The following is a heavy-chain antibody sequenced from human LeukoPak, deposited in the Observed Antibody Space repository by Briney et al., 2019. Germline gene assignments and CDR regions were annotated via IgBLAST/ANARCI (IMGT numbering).Heavy chain of an antibody. Sequence: SETLSLTCTVSGGSISSGGYYWSWIRQHPGKGLEWIGYIYYSGSTYYNPSLKSRVTISVDTSKNQFSLKLSSVTAADTAVYYCARDDGGSSGYSDYGMDVWGQGTTVTVSS. CDR2: IYYSGST. V-gene: IGHV4-31*03. CDR3: ARDDGGSSGYSDYGMDV. CDR1: GGSISSGGYY. J-gene: IGHJ6*02. D-gene: IGHD3-22*01.